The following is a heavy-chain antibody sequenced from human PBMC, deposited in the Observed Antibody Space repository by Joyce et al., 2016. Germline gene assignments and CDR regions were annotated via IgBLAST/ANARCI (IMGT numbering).Heavy chain of an antibody. CDR3: ATEGASSGPDFDR. J-gene: IGHJ4*02. V-gene: IGHV3-72*01. CDR2: SKNKPDGYIT. Sequence: EVRLVESGGGLVQPGGSLRLSCEVSGLRFSQFYINWVRQAPGKGLECVGRSKNKPDGYITEYAASVKGRFTISRDDSKSSWYLQMNSLRSEDTAFYYCATEGASSGPDFDRWGQGTLVTVSS. D-gene: IGHD3-22*01. CDR1: GLRFSQFY.